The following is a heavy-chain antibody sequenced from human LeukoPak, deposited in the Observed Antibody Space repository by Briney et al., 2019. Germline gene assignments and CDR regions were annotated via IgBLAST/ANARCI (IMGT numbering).Heavy chain of an antibody. Sequence: PGGSLRLSCAASGFTFSSYAMSWVRQAPGKGLEWVSAISGSGGSTYYADSVKGRFTISRDNAKNSLYLQMNSLRAEDTAVYYCARVIQYSSSWNYWGQGTLVTVSS. CDR1: GFTFSSYA. CDR3: ARVIQYSSSWNY. V-gene: IGHV3-23*01. D-gene: IGHD6-13*01. CDR2: ISGSGGST. J-gene: IGHJ4*02.